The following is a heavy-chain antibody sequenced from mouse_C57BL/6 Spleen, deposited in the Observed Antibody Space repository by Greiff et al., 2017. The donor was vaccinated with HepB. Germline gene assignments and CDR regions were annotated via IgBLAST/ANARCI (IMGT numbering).Heavy chain of an antibody. Sequence: VQLQQSGTVLARPGASVKMSCKTSGYTFTSYWMHWVKQRPGQGLEWIGDIYPGNSDTSYNQKFKGKAKLTAVTSASTAYMELSSLTNEDSAVYYFTRSIYYDYDGNWGQGTLVTVSA. V-gene: IGHV1-5*01. CDR3: TRSIYYDYDGN. CDR2: IYPGNSDT. J-gene: IGHJ3*01. CDR1: GYTFTSYW. D-gene: IGHD2-4*01.